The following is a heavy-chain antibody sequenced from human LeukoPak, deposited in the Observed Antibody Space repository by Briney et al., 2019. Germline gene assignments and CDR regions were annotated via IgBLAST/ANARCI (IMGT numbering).Heavy chain of an antibody. CDR2: IKQDGSEK. J-gene: IGHJ4*02. D-gene: IGHD3-3*01. Sequence: GGSLRLSCAASGFTFSRYWMGWVRQAPGKGLEGVANIKQDGSEKNYVDSVKGRITISRDNAKNSLYLQMNSLRAEDTAVYYCARDKLRDFWSGYYSAREYSFDYWGQGTLVTGSS. CDR3: ARDKLRDFWSGYYSAREYSFDY. CDR1: GFTFSRYW. V-gene: IGHV3-7*01.